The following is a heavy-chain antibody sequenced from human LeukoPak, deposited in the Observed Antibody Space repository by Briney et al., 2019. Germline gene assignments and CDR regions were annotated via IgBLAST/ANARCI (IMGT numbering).Heavy chain of an antibody. J-gene: IGHJ4*02. V-gene: IGHV3-48*04. CDR3: ASLDSDYGDYPSPDY. D-gene: IGHD4-17*01. CDR1: GFTFSSYS. CDR2: ISSSSSTI. Sequence: GGSLRLSWAASGFTFSSYSMNWVRQAPGKGLEWVSYISSSSSTIYYADSVKGRFTISRDNAKNSLYLQMNSLRAEDTAVYYCASLDSDYGDYPSPDYWGQGTLVTVSS.